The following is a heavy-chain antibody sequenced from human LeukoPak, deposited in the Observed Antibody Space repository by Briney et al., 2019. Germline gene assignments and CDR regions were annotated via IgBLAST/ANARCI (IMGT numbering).Heavy chain of an antibody. J-gene: IGHJ6*03. CDR2: ISSSGSTI. CDR3: AKDTVKVTTIRRVPHYMDV. V-gene: IGHV3-48*03. D-gene: IGHD5-12*01. CDR1: GFTFSSYE. Sequence: QSGGSLRLSCAASGFTFSSYEMNWVRQAPGKGLEWVSYISSSGSTIYYADSVKGRFTISRDNSKNTLYPQMNSLRAEDTAVYYCAKDTVKVTTIRRVPHYMDVWGKGTTVTISS.